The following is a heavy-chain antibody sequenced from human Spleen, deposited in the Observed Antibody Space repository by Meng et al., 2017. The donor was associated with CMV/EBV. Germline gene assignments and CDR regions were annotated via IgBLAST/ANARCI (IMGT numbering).Heavy chain of an antibody. CDR3: ARTTVTHWVDP. V-gene: IGHV4-30-4*08. CDR1: GGSINSANYY. J-gene: IGHJ5*02. Sequence: SETLSLTCIVSGGSINSANYYWNWIRQPPGKGLEWIGYIYYSGSTYYNPSLRSRVTISVDTSKNQISLKLSSVTAADTAVYYWARTTVTHWVDPWGQGTLVTVSS. D-gene: IGHD4-17*01. CDR2: IYYSGST.